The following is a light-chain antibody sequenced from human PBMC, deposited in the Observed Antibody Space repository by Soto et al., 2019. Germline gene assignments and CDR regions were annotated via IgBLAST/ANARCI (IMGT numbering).Light chain of an antibody. CDR3: QAWDSRTAVV. J-gene: IGLJ2*01. Sequence: SSELTQPPSMSVSPGQTASITCSGDKLGNKYASWYQQKPGQSPVLVIYQDNKRPSGIPERFSGSNSGNTVTLTISGTQAMDEADYYCQAWDSRTAVVFGGGTQLTVL. V-gene: IGLV3-1*01. CDR2: QDN. CDR1: KLGNKY.